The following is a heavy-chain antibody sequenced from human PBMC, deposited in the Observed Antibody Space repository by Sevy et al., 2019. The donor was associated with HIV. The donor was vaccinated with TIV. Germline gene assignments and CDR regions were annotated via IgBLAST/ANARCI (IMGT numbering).Heavy chain of an antibody. D-gene: IGHD3-10*01. Sequence: ASVKVSCKASGYTFTSYGISWVRQAPGQGLEWMGWISAYNGNTNYAQKLQGRVTMTTDTSTSTAYMELRSLRSDDTAMYYCARTYYYGSGRSNWFDPWGQGTLVTVSS. J-gene: IGHJ5*02. CDR2: ISAYNGNT. CDR1: GYTFTSYG. CDR3: ARTYYYGSGRSNWFDP. V-gene: IGHV1-18*01.